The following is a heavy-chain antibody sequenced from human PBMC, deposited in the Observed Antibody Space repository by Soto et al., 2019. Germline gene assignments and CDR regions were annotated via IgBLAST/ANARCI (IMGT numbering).Heavy chain of an antibody. V-gene: IGHV3-23*01. Sequence: QSGGSLRLSCAASGFTFSSYAMSWVRQAPGKGLEWVPAISGSGGSTYYADSVKGRFTISRDNSKNTLYLQMNSLRAEDTAVYYCAKVSSSIEVYSGSHFDPFDIWGQGTMVTVSS. CDR2: ISGSGGST. D-gene: IGHD1-26*01. J-gene: IGHJ3*02. CDR3: AKVSSSIEVYSGSHFDPFDI. CDR1: GFTFSSYA.